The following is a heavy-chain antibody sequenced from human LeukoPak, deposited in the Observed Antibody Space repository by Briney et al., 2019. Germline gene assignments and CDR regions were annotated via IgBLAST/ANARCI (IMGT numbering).Heavy chain of an antibody. CDR3: ARVTRGYHYYYMDV. J-gene: IGHJ6*03. CDR1: GGSISSSSYY. D-gene: IGHD4-23*01. Sequence: PSETLSLTCTVSGGSISSSSYYWGWIRQPPGKGLEWIGSIYYSGSTYYNPSLKSRVTIPVDTSKNQFSLKLSSVTAADTAVYYCARVTRGYHYYYMDVWGKGTTVAVSS. V-gene: IGHV4-39*07. CDR2: IYYSGST.